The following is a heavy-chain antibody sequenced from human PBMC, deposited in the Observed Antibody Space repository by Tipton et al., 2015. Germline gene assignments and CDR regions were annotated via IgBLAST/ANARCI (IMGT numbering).Heavy chain of an antibody. J-gene: IGHJ3*02. CDR3: ASGRNNAFDI. V-gene: IGHV6-1*01. CDR2: TYYRSKWYS. CDR1: GDSVSSNSDA. Sequence: GLVKPSQTLSLTCAISGDSVSSNSDAWNWIRQSPSRGLEWLGRTYYRSKWYSDYAVSVKSRITINSDTSKNQFSLQLNSVTPADTAVYYCASGRNNAFDIWGQGTLVTVSS.